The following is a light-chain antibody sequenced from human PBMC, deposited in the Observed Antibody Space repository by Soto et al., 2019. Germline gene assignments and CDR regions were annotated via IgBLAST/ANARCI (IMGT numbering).Light chain of an antibody. CDR2: DAS. CDR3: QQHISWPLT. Sequence: EIVLTQSPVTRSWSPGERATLSCRASQSVTNSLAWYQQKPGQAPRLLVYDASNRATGIPTRFSGSGSGTDFTLTISNLEPEDFAVYYCQQHISWPLTFGGGTKVDIK. CDR1: QSVTNS. V-gene: IGKV3-11*01. J-gene: IGKJ4*01.